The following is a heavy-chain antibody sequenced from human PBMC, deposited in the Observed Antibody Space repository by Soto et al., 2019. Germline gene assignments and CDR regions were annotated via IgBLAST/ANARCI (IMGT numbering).Heavy chain of an antibody. Sequence: QIQLVQSGAEMKKPGASVKVSCKASGYSFFTHGITWVRQTPGHGLEWLGWISPKNGNTRYSQILQGRVSMTTDTSTSTVYMEATNLRSDDSAVYYCGRVSSSIVVIHDSGMDVWGQGPTVTVSS. D-gene: IGHD2-21*01. J-gene: IGHJ6*02. CDR1: GYSFFTHG. CDR3: GRVSSSIVVIHDSGMDV. V-gene: IGHV1-18*04. CDR2: ISPKNGNT.